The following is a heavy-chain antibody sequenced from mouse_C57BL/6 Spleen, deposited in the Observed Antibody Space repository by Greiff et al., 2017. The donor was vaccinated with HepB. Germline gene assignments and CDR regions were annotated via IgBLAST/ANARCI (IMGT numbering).Heavy chain of an antibody. D-gene: IGHD2-4*01. CDR3: APTSYYDYDEGAWFAY. J-gene: IGHJ3*01. CDR2: ISYDGSN. CDR1: GYSITSGYY. V-gene: IGHV3-6*01. Sequence: EVQLQESGPGLVKPSQSLSLTCSVTGYSITSGYYWNWIRQFPGNKLEWMGYISYDGSNNYNPSLKNRISITRDTSKNQFFLKLNSVTTEDTATYYCAPTSYYDYDEGAWFAYWGQGTLVTVSA.